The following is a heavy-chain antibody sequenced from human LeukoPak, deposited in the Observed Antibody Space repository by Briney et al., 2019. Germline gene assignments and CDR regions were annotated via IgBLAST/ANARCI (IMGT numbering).Heavy chain of an antibody. J-gene: IGHJ4*02. Sequence: PGGSLRLSCAASGFTFSNYWMSWVRQAPGKGLEWVANIKQDGSEKYYVDSVKGRFTISRDNAKNSLYLQMNSLRAEDTAVYYCARDGDRGITMVRGVLDYWGQGTLVTVSS. D-gene: IGHD3-10*01. CDR2: IKQDGSEK. V-gene: IGHV3-7*01. CDR3: ARDGDRGITMVRGVLDY. CDR1: GFTFSNYW.